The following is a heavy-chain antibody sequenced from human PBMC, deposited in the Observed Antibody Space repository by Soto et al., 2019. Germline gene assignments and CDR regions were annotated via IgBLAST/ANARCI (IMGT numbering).Heavy chain of an antibody. J-gene: IGHJ4*02. V-gene: IGHV3-33*01. Sequence: GGSLRLSCAASGFTFISYGMHWVRQAPGKGLEWVAVIWYDGSNKYYADSVKGRFTISRDNSKNTLYLQMNSLRAEDTAVYYCAREAYGPIEDYFDYWGQGTLVTGSS. CDR3: AREAYGPIEDYFDY. CDR1: GFTFISYG. CDR2: IWYDGSNK. D-gene: IGHD3-10*01.